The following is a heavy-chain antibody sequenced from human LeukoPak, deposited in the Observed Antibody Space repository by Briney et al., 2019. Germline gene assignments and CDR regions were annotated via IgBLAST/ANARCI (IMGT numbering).Heavy chain of an antibody. J-gene: IGHJ4*02. Sequence: SVKVSCKASGGTFSSYAISWVRQAPGQGLGWMGGIIPIFGTANYAQKFQGRVTITADESTSTAYMELSSLRSEDTAVYYCARDRTIAAAGFDYWGQGTLVTVSS. CDR3: ARDRTIAAAGFDY. CDR1: GGTFSSYA. V-gene: IGHV1-69*01. D-gene: IGHD6-13*01. CDR2: IIPIFGTA.